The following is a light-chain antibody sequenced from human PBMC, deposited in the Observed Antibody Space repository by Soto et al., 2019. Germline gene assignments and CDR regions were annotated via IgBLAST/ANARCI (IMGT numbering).Light chain of an antibody. CDR2: DTS. CDR1: TGAVTSNHH. V-gene: IGLV7-46*01. J-gene: IGLJ2*01. Sequence: QTVVTQEPSLTVSPGGTVTLTCGSSTGAVTSNHHPYWFQQKAGQAPRTLIYDTSNKHSWTPARFSSSLLGDKAALTLSGAQPEDEAQYYCLLSYNAARVFGGGTKLTVL. CDR3: LLSYNAARV.